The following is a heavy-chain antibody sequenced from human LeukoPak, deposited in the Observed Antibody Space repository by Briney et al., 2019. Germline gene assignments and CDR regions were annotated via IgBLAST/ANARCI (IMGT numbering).Heavy chain of an antibody. CDR3: ARGDGSYYVFDY. Sequence: ASVKVSCKASGGTFSSYAISWVRQAPGQGLEWMGRIIPILGIANYAQKFQGRVTITADKSTSTAYMELSSLRSEDTAVYYCARGDGSYYVFDYWGQGTLVTVSS. CDR1: GGTFSSYA. D-gene: IGHD1-26*01. V-gene: IGHV1-69*04. CDR2: IIPILGIA. J-gene: IGHJ4*02.